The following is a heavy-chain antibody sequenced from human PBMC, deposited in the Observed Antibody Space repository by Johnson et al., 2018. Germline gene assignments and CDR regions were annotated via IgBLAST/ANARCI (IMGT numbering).Heavy chain of an antibody. J-gene: IGHJ3*01. CDR1: GFIFADHA. V-gene: IGHV3-9*01. Sequence: VQLQESGGAFIQPGRSLTLSCAASGFIFADHAMHWVRQGPGKGLEWVSGINWNSRNRAYADAVKGRITISRDDAKKALYLQMNSLRIEITALYYWVKDISEDYSRSAAAFHVWGQGTRVSVSS. D-gene: IGHD6-6*01. CDR3: VKDISEDYSRSAAAFHV. CDR2: INWNSRNR.